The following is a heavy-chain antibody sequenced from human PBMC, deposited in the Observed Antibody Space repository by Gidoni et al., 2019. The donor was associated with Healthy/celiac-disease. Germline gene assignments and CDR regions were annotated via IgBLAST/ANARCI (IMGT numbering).Heavy chain of an antibody. D-gene: IGHD3-3*01. V-gene: IGHV4-59*01. CDR1: GGSISSYY. CDR2: IYYSGST. Sequence: QVQLQESGPGLVKPSETLSLTCTVSGGSISSYYWSWIRQPPGKGLEWIGYIYYSGSTNYNPSLKCRVTISVDTSKNQFSLKLSSVTAADTAVYYCARGVGDFWSGYPNNYYYYMDVWGKGTTVTVSS. CDR3: ARGVGDFWSGYPNNYYYYMDV. J-gene: IGHJ6*03.